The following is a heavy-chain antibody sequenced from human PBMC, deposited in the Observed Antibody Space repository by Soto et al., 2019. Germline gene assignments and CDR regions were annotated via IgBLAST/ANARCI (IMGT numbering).Heavy chain of an antibody. CDR2: ISGSGGDT. V-gene: IGHV3-23*01. Sequence: GGSLRLSCAASGFTFSNYAMTWVRQAPGKGLEWVSTISGSGGDTYYADSVKGRFTISRDNSKNTLYLQVNSLRAEDTAVYYCAKDRSYDSSGSYPTFFDFWGQWTLVTVS. D-gene: IGHD3-22*01. J-gene: IGHJ4*02. CDR3: AKDRSYDSSGSYPTFFDF. CDR1: GFTFSNYA.